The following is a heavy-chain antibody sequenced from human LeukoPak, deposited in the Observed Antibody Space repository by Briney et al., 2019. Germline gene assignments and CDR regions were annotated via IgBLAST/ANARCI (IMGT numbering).Heavy chain of an antibody. CDR2: ISWNSGSI. V-gene: IGHV3-9*01. CDR1: GFTFDDYA. J-gene: IGHJ6*02. CDR3: AREYYDFWSGYPYGMDV. D-gene: IGHD3-3*01. Sequence: GRSLRLSCAASGFTFDDYAMHWVRQAPGKGLEWVSGISWNSGSIGYADSVKGRFTISRDNAKNSLYLQMNSLRAEDTAVYYCAREYYDFWSGYPYGMDVWGQGTTVTVSS.